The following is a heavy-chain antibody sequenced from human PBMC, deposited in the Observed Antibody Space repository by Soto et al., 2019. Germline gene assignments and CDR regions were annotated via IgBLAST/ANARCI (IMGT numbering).Heavy chain of an antibody. V-gene: IGHV3-15*07. J-gene: IGHJ4*02. CDR1: GFTFSNAW. Sequence: GGSLRLSCAASGFTFSNAWMNWVRQAPGKGLEWVGRIKSKTDGGTTDYAAPAKGRFTISRDDSKNTLYLQMNSLKTEDTAVYYCTILYYDFWSGYLASRGDYWGQGTLVTVSS. D-gene: IGHD3-3*01. CDR3: TILYYDFWSGYLASRGDY. CDR2: IKSKTDGGTT.